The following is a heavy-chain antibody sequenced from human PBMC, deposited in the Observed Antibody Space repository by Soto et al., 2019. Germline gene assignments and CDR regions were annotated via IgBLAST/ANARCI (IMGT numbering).Heavy chain of an antibody. Sequence: GGSLRLSCAASGFILSSYAMHWVRQAPGKGLEWVTLTLHDEGISYYTESVKGRFTISRDMSKNTLYLQMNSLRPEDTAIYYCAKEPIYFGPGSSLSYYYYGLDVWGQGTTVTVSS. D-gene: IGHD3-10*01. V-gene: IGHV3-30*18. CDR1: GFILSSYA. CDR2: TLHDEGIS. CDR3: AKEPIYFGPGSSLSYYYYGLDV. J-gene: IGHJ6*02.